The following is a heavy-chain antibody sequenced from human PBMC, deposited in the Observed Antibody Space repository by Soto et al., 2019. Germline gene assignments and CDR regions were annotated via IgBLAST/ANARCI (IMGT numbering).Heavy chain of an antibody. CDR2: INHSGST. Sequence: SETLSLTCAVYGGSFSGYYWSWIRQPPGKGLEWIGEINHSGSTNYNPSLKSRVTISVDTPKNQFSLKLSSVTAADTAVYYCARGLGSGYALYYFDYWGQGTLVTVSS. J-gene: IGHJ4*02. CDR3: ARGLGSGYALYYFDY. V-gene: IGHV4-34*01. CDR1: GGSFSGYY. D-gene: IGHD3-3*01.